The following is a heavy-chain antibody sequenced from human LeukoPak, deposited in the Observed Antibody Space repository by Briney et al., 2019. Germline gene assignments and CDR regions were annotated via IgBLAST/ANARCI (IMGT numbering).Heavy chain of an antibody. Sequence: SVKVSCKASGGTFSSYAISWVRQAPGQGLEWMGGIIPIFGTANYAQKFQGRVTITADKSTRTAYMELSSLRSEDTAVYYCARVPQYCSSTSCYGSDPWGQGTLVTVSS. CDR2: IIPIFGTA. V-gene: IGHV1-69*06. CDR1: GGTFSSYA. CDR3: ARVPQYCSSTSCYGSDP. J-gene: IGHJ5*02. D-gene: IGHD2-2*01.